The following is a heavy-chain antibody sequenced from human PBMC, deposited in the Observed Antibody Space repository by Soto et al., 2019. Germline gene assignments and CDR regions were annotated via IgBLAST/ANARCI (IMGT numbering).Heavy chain of an antibody. J-gene: IGHJ6*02. V-gene: IGHV1-69*12. Sequence: QVQLVQSGAGVKEAGSSVKVSCQASGGTFSSYALSWVRQAPGQGLEWMGGIIPLFRTPDYAQKFQGRVTITADESTSTAYMELSSLRSEDTAIYYCARDNGRPQLGGNYYYITDVWGQGTTITVSS. CDR2: IIPLFRTP. D-gene: IGHD3-3*02. CDR1: GGTFSSYA. CDR3: ARDNGRPQLGGNYYYITDV.